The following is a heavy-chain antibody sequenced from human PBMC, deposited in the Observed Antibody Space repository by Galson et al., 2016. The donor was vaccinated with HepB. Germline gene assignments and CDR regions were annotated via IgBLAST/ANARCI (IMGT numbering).Heavy chain of an antibody. V-gene: IGHV1-46*01. Sequence: SVKVSCKASGYTLTSYYMNWVRQAPGQGLEWMGMINPTGGSTPYAQKFQGRVTMTRDTSTSTVYMERSSLRTEDTAVYSCAGGGGKTATMDVWGQGTTVTVSS. CDR2: INPTGGST. CDR3: AGGGGKTATMDV. J-gene: IGHJ6*02. D-gene: IGHD3-16*01. CDR1: GYTLTSYY.